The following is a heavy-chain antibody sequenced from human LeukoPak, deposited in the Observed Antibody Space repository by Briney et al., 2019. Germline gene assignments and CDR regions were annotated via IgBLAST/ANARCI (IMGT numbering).Heavy chain of an antibody. CDR2: SSFSGTYI. Sequence: PGGSLRLSCAASGFTFSTYGMSWVRQAPGKGLEWVSSSSFSGTYIYYADSLKGRITISRDNARRSLFLQMNSLRAEDTAVYYCARRASTERGHSYGLDYWGQGTLVTVSS. CDR1: GFTFSTYG. D-gene: IGHD5-18*01. CDR3: ARRASTERGHSYGLDY. J-gene: IGHJ4*02. V-gene: IGHV3-21*01.